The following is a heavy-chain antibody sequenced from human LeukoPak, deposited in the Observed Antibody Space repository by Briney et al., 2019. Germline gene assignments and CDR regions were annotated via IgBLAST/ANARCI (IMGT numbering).Heavy chain of an antibody. CDR2: TYYRPKFNP. D-gene: IGHD3-10*01. CDR3: GRGSHSSFDY. V-gene: IGHV6-1*01. CDR1: WDNLSKNNVP. J-gene: IGHJ4*02. Sequence: SQTLSLTCSISWDNLSKNNVPWNWLRPPPSRGLEGRGRTYYRPKFNPPVPLSVKDRIAIHSYTSNHHFSLHLNSLTHDHILLYYCGRGSHSSFDYWGQGTLVTVSS.